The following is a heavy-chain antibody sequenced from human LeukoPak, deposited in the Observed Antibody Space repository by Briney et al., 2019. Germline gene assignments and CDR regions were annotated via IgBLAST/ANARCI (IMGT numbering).Heavy chain of an antibody. CDR2: INRDGSST. V-gene: IGHV3-74*01. CDR3: ARDPRNVGLAP. D-gene: IGHD2-15*01. J-gene: IGHJ5*02. Sequence: GGSLRLSCAASGFTFSSNWMHWVRQVPGKGLVWVSRINRDGSSTNYADSVKGRFTMSRDNVKNTLYLQMNSLRVEDTAVYYCARDPRNVGLAPWGQGTLVTVSS. CDR1: GFTFSSNW.